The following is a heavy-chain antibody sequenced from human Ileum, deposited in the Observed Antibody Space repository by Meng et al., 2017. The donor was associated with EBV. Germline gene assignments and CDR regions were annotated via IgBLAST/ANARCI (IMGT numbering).Heavy chain of an antibody. V-gene: IGHV4-4*02. CDR3: ARDRKHYGERGWFDP. D-gene: IGHD4-17*01. CDR2: IYHSGST. J-gene: IGHJ5*02. CDR1: GGSISSSNW. Sequence: QANPQESGPGLVQPSGTLSLTCAVSGGSISSSNWWSWVRQPPGKGLEWIGEIYHSGSTNYNPSLKSRVTISVDKSKNQFSLKLSSVTAADTAVYYCARDRKHYGERGWFDPWGQGTLVTVSS.